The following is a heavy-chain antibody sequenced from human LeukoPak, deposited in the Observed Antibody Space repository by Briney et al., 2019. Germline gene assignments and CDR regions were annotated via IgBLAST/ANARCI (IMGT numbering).Heavy chain of an antibody. D-gene: IGHD3-22*01. CDR1: GGTFSSYA. Sequence: SVKVSCKASGGTFSSYATSWVRQAPGQGLEWMGMIIPILGIANYAQKSQGRVTITADKSTSTAYMELSSLRSEDTAAYYCARGLYDSSGYYPEDDYWGQGTLVTVSS. CDR2: IIPILGIA. J-gene: IGHJ4*02. V-gene: IGHV1-69*04. CDR3: ARGLYDSSGYYPEDDY.